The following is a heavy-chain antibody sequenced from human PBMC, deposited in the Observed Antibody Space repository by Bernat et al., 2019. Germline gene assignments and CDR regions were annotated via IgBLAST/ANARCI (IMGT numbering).Heavy chain of an antibody. D-gene: IGHD4-17*01. J-gene: IGHJ4*02. CDR1: GFTFDDYA. V-gene: IGHV3-9*01. CDR2: ISWNSGSI. CDR3: AKEYGDYGWFDY. Sequence: EVQLVESGGGLVQPGRSLRLSCAASGFTFDDYAMHWVRQAPGKGLEWVSGISWNSGSIGYADSVKGRFTISRDNAKNSLYLQMNSLRAEDTAVYYCAKEYGDYGWFDYWGQGTLVTVSS.